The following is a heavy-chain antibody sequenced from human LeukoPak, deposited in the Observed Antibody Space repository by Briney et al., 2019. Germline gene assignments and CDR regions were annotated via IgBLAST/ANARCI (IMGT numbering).Heavy chain of an antibody. CDR2: ISWNSGSI. Sequence: PGRSLRLSCAASGFTFDDYAMHWVRQAPGKGLEWVSGISWNSGSIGYADSVKGRFTISRDNAKNSLYLQMNSLRAEDTALYYCAKVTYGDYYFDYWGQGTLDTVSS. CDR1: GFTFDDYA. J-gene: IGHJ4*02. CDR3: AKVTYGDYYFDY. D-gene: IGHD4-17*01. V-gene: IGHV3-9*01.